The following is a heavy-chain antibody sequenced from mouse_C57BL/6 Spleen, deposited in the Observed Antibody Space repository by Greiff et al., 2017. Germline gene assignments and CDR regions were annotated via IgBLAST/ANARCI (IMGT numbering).Heavy chain of an antibody. J-gene: IGHJ2*01. V-gene: IGHV5-6*01. CDR3: ARLDQLFFYYFDY. D-gene: IGHD4-1*02. CDR1: GFTFSSYG. CDR2: ISSGGSYT. Sequence: EVKLMESGGDLVKPGGSLKLSCAASGFTFSSYGMSWVRQTPDKRLEWVATISSGGSYTYYPDSVKGRFTISRDNAKNTLYLQMSSLKSEDTAMYYRARLDQLFFYYFDYWGQGTTLTVSS.